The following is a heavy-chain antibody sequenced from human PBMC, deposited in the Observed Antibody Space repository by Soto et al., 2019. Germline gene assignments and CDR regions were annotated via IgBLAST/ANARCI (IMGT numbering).Heavy chain of an antibody. D-gene: IGHD3-10*01. J-gene: IGHJ4*02. CDR2: ISGNGGTT. V-gene: IGHV3-23*01. CDR3: AKDRGGFTNGWEFFDS. Sequence: EVVLLESGGGLVQPWGSLRLSCEVSGFAFSFYSMSWVRQAPGKGLEWVASISGNGGTTYYAASGKGRFTFSRDNSKNTLYLQMNNLRGEDTAVYYCAKDRGGFTNGWEFFDSWGQGTLVTVSS. CDR1: GFAFSFYS.